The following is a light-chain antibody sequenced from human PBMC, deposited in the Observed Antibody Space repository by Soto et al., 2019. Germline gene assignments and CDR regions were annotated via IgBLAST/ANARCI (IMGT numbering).Light chain of an antibody. J-gene: IGKJ1*01. CDR3: QQYGSSLWT. CDR2: AAS. V-gene: IGKV3-20*01. CDR1: QSVSSSF. Sequence: IVLTQSPGPLSLSPGERATLSCRATQSVSSSFLAWYQQRPGQAPRLIMYAASSRAAGIPDRFSGSGSGTDFTLTISRLEPEDVAVYYCQQYGSSLWTFGQGTKVDIK.